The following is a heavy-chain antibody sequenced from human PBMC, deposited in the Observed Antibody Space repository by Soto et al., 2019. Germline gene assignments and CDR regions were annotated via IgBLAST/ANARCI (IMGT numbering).Heavy chain of an antibody. V-gene: IGHV4-31*03. Sequence: QVQLQESGPGLVKPSQTLSLTCTVSGGSISSGGYYWSWIRQHPGKGLEWIVYIYYSGSTYYNPSLKSRVTRAVDTCKNQFSLKLSSVTAADTAVYYCARSLKDSSSWFDYWGQGTLVTVSS. CDR3: ARSLKDSSSWFDY. J-gene: IGHJ4*02. CDR1: GGSISSGGYY. CDR2: IYYSGST. D-gene: IGHD6-13*01.